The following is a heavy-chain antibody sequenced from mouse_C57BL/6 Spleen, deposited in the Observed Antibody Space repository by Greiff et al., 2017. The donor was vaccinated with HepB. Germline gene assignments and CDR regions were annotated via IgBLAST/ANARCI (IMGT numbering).Heavy chain of an antibody. J-gene: IGHJ3*01. Sequence: QVQLQQPGTELVKPGASVKLSCKASGYTFTSYWMHWVKQRPGQGLEWIGNISPSNGGTNYNEKFKSKATLTVDKSSSTAYMQLSSLTSEDSAVYYCAKEGGTVVPFAYWGQGTLVTVSA. CDR3: AKEGGTVVPFAY. CDR2: ISPSNGGT. CDR1: GYTFTSYW. D-gene: IGHD1-1*01. V-gene: IGHV1-53*01.